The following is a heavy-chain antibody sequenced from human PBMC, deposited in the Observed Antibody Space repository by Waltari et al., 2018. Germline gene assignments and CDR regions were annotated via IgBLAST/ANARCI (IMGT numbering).Heavy chain of an antibody. J-gene: IGHJ4*02. Sequence: QLVQSGAEVKKPGASVKVSCKASGYIFSNYGITWVRKAPGKGLEWMGWIDPYNGNTKYEQNCQGRVTMTTDTSTTTAYMEIRSLRSDDMAIYYCARDDVDSSNFGGFWGQGTLVTVSS. CDR2: IDPYNGNT. V-gene: IGHV1-18*03. CDR3: ARDDVDSSNFGGF. D-gene: IGHD6-13*01. CDR1: GYIFSNYG.